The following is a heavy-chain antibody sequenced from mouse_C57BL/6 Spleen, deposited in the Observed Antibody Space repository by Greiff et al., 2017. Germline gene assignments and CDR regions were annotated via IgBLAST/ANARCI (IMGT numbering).Heavy chain of an antibody. V-gene: IGHV7-3*01. CDR3: ARYMGYGNYVDYAMDY. Sequence: EVQLVESGGGLVQPGGSLSLSCAASGFTFTDYYMSWVRQPPGKALEWLGFIRNKANGYTTEYSASVKGRFTISRDNSQSILSLQMNALRAEDSATYYCARYMGYGNYVDYAMDYWGQGTSVTVSS. CDR1: GFTFTDYY. J-gene: IGHJ4*01. D-gene: IGHD2-1*01. CDR2: IRNKANGYTT.